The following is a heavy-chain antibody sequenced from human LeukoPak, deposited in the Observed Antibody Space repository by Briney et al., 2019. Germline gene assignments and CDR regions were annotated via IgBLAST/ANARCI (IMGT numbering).Heavy chain of an antibody. V-gene: IGHV4-59*12. J-gene: IGHJ5*02. CDR2: IYYSGST. CDR1: GDSISSYY. D-gene: IGHD3-16*01. CDR3: ARGVGGSSWFDP. Sequence: PSETLSLTCTVSGDSISSYYWSWIRQPPGKGLEWIGYIYYSGSTNYNPSLKSRVTISVDTSKNQFSLKLSSVTAADTAVYYCARGVGGSSWFDPWGQGTLVTVSS.